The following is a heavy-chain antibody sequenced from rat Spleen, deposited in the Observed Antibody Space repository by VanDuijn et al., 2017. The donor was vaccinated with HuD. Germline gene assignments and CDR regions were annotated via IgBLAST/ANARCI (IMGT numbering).Heavy chain of an antibody. CDR2: ISYGDSSGHSGT. Sequence: EVQLVESDGGLVQPGRSLKLSCAASGFTFSDYYMAWVRQAPTKGLEWVATISYGDSSGHSGTYYRDSVKGRFSISRDDAKSTLYLQMDSLRSEDTATYHCARAGYLRDWYFDFWGPGTLVTVSS. D-gene: IGHD2-2*01. CDR3: ARAGYLRDWYFDF. CDR1: GFTFSDYY. J-gene: IGHJ1*01. V-gene: IGHV5-7*01.